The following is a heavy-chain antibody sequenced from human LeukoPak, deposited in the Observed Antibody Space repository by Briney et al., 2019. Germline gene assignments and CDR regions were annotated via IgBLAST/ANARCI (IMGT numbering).Heavy chain of an antibody. Sequence: GGSLRLSCAASGFTFSSYSMNWVRQAPGKGLGWVSYISCSSSTIYYADSVKGRFTISRDNAKNSLYLQMNSLRDEDTAVYYCARDERAGSGWYFVYWGQGTLVTVSS. J-gene: IGHJ4*02. CDR3: ARDERAGSGWYFVY. CDR1: GFTFSSYS. V-gene: IGHV3-48*02. D-gene: IGHD6-19*01. CDR2: ISCSSSTI.